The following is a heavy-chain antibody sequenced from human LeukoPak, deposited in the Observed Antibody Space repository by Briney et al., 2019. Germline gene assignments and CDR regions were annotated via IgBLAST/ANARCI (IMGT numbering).Heavy chain of an antibody. CDR1: GFTFSNHG. Sequence: GALRLSCAASGFTFSNHGMHWVRQAPGKGLEWLTFIRYDGNIQYYADSVKGRFTISRDNSKKTLYLQMNSLRAEDTAVYYCARDGITMRILEYWGQGTLVTVSS. V-gene: IGHV3-30*02. CDR3: ARDGITMRILEY. D-gene: IGHD3-10*01. J-gene: IGHJ4*02. CDR2: IRYDGNIQ.